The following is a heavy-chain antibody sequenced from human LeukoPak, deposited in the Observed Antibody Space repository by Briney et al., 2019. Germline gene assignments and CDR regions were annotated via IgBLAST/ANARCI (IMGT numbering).Heavy chain of an antibody. CDR1: GYTLTELS. V-gene: IGHV1-24*01. Sequence: ASVKVSCEVSGYTLTELSMHWVRQAPGKGLEWMGGFDPEDGETIYAQKFQGRVTMTEDTSTDTAYMELSSLRAEDTAVYYCAKSAEQWLVLYYFDYWGQGTLVTVSS. J-gene: IGHJ4*02. D-gene: IGHD6-19*01. CDR3: AKSAEQWLVLYYFDY. CDR2: FDPEDGET.